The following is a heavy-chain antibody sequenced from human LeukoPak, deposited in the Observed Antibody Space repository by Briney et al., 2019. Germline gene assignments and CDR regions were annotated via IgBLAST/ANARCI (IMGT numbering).Heavy chain of an antibody. CDR2: INPSTGGT. Sequence: GASVKVSCKASGYTLTGYYLHWVRQAPGQGLEWMGWINPSTGGTNYARKFQGRVTMTRDTPISTAYLELSRLTSDDTAVYYCARSEAFDYWGQGTLVTVSS. CDR1: GYTLTGYY. V-gene: IGHV1-2*02. J-gene: IGHJ4*02. CDR3: ARSEAFDY.